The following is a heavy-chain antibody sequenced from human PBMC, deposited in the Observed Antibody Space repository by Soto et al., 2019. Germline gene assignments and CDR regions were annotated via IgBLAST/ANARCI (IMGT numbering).Heavy chain of an antibody. CDR1: GYSYTNFW. CDR2: IDPSDSYT. CDR3: ARHRGCSGARWRCLND. D-gene: IGHD2-15*01. Sequence: GESLKISREGSGYSYTNFWLNWLRQIPGNCLEWMGRIDPSDSYTHYSPPFQGHVTISADKSITTAYMEWSSLKASDTAIYYCARHRGCSGARWRCLNDSAQGPPVTVSS. V-gene: IGHV5-10-1*01. J-gene: IGHJ4*02.